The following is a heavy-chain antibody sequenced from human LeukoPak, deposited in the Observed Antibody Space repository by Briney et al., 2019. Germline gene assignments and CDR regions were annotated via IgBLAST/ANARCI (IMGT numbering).Heavy chain of an antibody. CDR1: GGSFSGYY. D-gene: IGHD3-10*01. CDR3: ASRSGSYPDAKIYFDY. Sequence: SETLSLTCAVYGGSFSGYYWSWIRQPPGKRLEWIGEINHSGSTNYNPSLKSRVTISVDTSKNQFSLKLSSVTAADTAVYYCASRSGSYPDAKIYFDYWGQGTLVTVSS. J-gene: IGHJ4*02. V-gene: IGHV4-34*01. CDR2: INHSGST.